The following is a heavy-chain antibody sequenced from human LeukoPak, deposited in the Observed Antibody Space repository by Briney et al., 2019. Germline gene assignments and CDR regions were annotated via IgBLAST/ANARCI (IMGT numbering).Heavy chain of an antibody. V-gene: IGHV4-30-4*01. D-gene: IGHD2-8*01. CDR2: IYYSGRT. J-gene: IGHJ2*01. Sequence: SQTLSLTCTVSGVSISSGDYYWSWIRQPPGKGLEWIGYIYYSGRTYYNPSLKSRVTISVDTSKNQFSLKLSSVTAADTAVYYCARRPNGPWYFDLWGRGTLVTVSS. CDR3: ARRPNGPWYFDL. CDR1: GVSISSGDYY.